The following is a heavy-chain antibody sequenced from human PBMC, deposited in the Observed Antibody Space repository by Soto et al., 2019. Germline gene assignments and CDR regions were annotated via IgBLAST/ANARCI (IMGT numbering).Heavy chain of an antibody. D-gene: IGHD1-26*01. J-gene: IGHJ4*02. V-gene: IGHV3-72*01. Sequence: EVQLVESGGGLVQPGGSLRLSCAASGFTXSDHYMDWVRQAPGKGLXWVARIRNKANSYTTEYAASVRGRFIISRDDSTNSLYLQTNSLKTEDTAVYXXXXXXXXXXXXSXXXXDYWXQGTL. CDR1: GFTXSDHY. CDR2: IRNKANSYTT. CDR3: XXXXXXXXXXSXXXXDY.